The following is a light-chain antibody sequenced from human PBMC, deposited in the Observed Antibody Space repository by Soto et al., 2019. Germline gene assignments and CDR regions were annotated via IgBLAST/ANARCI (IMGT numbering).Light chain of an antibody. CDR2: GAS. Sequence: ELGLTQSPGTLSLSPGPRSTLSCRAFQSVNYSCLAGYQQKPGQAPRLLIYGASNRATRIPDRFSGSGSGTDFTLTISSLEPEDFAVYYCQQYGSSGTFSQRNKV. V-gene: IGKV3-20*01. J-gene: IGKJ1*01. CDR3: QQYGSSGT. CDR1: QSVNYSC.